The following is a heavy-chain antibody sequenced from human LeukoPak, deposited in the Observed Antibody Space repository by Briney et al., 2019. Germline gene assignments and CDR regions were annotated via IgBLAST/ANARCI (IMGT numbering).Heavy chain of an antibody. CDR3: ARAALDYYGSGSYYQNHYYYYYYMDV. V-gene: IGHV1-69*06. CDR1: GGTFSSYA. Sequence: ASVKVSCKASGGTFSSYAISWVRQAPGQGLEWMGGIIPIFGTANYAQKFQGRVTITADKSTSTAYMELSSLRSEDTAVYYCARAALDYYGSGSYYQNHYYYYYYMDVWGKGTTVTVSS. D-gene: IGHD3-10*01. CDR2: IIPIFGTA. J-gene: IGHJ6*03.